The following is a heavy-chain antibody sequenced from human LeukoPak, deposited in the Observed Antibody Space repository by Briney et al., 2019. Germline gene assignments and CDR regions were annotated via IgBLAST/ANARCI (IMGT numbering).Heavy chain of an antibody. CDR1: GFRFSNYA. V-gene: IGHV3-23*01. J-gene: IGHJ5*02. CDR3: ARLTVMGNSNWFDP. Sequence: GGSLRLSCTASGFRFSNYAMNWVRQAPGKGLEWVSVISGGGSSTNYADSVKGRFTISRDNAKNSLYLQMNSLRAEDTAVYYCARLTVMGNSNWFDPWGQGTLVTVSS. CDR2: ISGGGSST. D-gene: IGHD7-27*01.